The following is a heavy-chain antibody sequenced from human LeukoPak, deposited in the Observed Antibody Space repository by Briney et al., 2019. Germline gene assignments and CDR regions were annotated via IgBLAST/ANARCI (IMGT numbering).Heavy chain of an antibody. V-gene: IGHV3-30-3*02. CDR3: AKLMGDDYGDYVPFDY. J-gene: IGHJ4*02. Sequence: GGSLRLSCTTSGFDFSGYAMHWVRQAPGKGLQWVALIVYDESNEYYADSVKGRFTISRDNSKNMLYLQMNSLRAEDTAVYYCAKLMGDDYGDYVPFDYWGQGTLVTVSS. D-gene: IGHD4-17*01. CDR2: IVYDESNE. CDR1: GFDFSGYA.